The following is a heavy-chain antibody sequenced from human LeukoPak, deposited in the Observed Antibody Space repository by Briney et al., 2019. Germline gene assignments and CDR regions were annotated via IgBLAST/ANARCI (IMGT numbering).Heavy chain of an antibody. V-gene: IGHV6-1*01. J-gene: IGHJ3*02. CDR2: IYYRSKWFI. CDR3: ARDKVLNGFDI. D-gene: IGHD2-8*02. CDR1: GDIVSSNTGI. Sequence: SQTLSLTCAISGDIVSSNTGIWNWVRQSPSRGLEWLGRIYYRSKWFIDYALSVKGRMTINPDTSKNQFSLQLNSVTPEDTAVYYCARDKVLNGFDIWGQGTMVTVSS.